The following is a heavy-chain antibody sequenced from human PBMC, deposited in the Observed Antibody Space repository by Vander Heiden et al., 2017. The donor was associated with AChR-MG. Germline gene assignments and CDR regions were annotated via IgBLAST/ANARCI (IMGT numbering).Heavy chain of an antibody. CDR1: GGSISSYY. D-gene: IGHD4-17*01. J-gene: IGHJ4*02. Sequence: QVQLQESGPGLVKPSETLSLTCTVSGGSISSYYWSWIRQPAGKGLEWIGRIYTSGSTNYNPSLKSRVTMSVDTSKNQFSLKLSSVTAADTAVYYCASTDDYGDYVGYFDYWGQGTLVTVSS. V-gene: IGHV4-4*07. CDR3: ASTDDYGDYVGYFDY. CDR2: IYTSGST.